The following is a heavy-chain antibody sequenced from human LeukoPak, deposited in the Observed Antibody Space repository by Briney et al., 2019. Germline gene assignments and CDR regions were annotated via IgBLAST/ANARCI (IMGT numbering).Heavy chain of an antibody. CDR1: GFTFSSYA. V-gene: IGHV3-30*04. CDR2: IPYDGSNK. J-gene: IGHJ5*02. Sequence: GGSLRLSCAASGFTFSSYAMHWVRQAPGKGLEWVAVIPYDGSNKYYADSVKGRFTISRDNSKNTLYLQMNSLRGEDTAVYYCARDYSGWSLDPWGQGTLVTVSS. CDR3: ARDYSGWSLDP. D-gene: IGHD5-12*01.